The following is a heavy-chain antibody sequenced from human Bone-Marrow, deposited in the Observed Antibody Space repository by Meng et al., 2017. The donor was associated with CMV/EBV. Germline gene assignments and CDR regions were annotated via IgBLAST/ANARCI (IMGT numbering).Heavy chain of an antibody. CDR2: IYSGGGT. D-gene: IGHD3-3*01. CDR3: ARARAGSWSGYYMYGMDV. Sequence: GESLKISCVVSGFDISRTYMSWVRQAPGKGLEWVSVIYSGGGTYYADSLKGRFFISRDNSKNTVFLQMNSLRAEDTAIYYCARARAGSWSGYYMYGMDVWGQGNTVNVAS. J-gene: IGHJ6*01. V-gene: IGHV3-53*01. CDR1: GFDISRTY.